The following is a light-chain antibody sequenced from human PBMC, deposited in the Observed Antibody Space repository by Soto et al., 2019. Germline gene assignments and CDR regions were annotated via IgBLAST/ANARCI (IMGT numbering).Light chain of an antibody. J-gene: IGKJ4*01. CDR2: GAS. CDR1: QSITNNY. CDR3: QQYGYLVT. V-gene: IGKV3-20*01. Sequence: EIVLTQSKGTLSLSPGERATLSCRASQSITNNYLAWYQQKPGRAHRLLIYGASSRATGIPDRFSCSGSGTDFTLTISRLEPEDFAMYYCQQYGYLVTFGGGSKVDVK.